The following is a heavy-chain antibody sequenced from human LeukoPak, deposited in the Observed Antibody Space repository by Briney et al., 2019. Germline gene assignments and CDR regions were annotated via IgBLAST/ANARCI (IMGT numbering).Heavy chain of an antibody. CDR1: GFTARSNH. V-gene: IGHV3-66*02. Sequence: GGSLRLSCAASGFTARSNHMNGVREAPGEGPQGVSVIYSDGRTYYADSVKGRFTISRDDFKNTLFLPMDSLRAEDTAIYCCARYNYGYDYWGQGGLVTASS. CDR3: ARYNYGYDY. J-gene: IGHJ4*02. D-gene: IGHD5-18*01. CDR2: IYSDGRT.